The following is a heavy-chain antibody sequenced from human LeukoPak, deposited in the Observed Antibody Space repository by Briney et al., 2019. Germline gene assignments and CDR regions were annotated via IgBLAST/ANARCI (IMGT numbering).Heavy chain of an antibody. CDR3: ARDWEYSSSTVY. D-gene: IGHD6-6*01. J-gene: IGHJ4*02. Sequence: GGSLKLSCAASGFTFSTYWMSWVCQAPGKGLEWVANIKQDGSEKYYVDSVKGRFTISRDNAKNSLYLQMNSLRAEDTAVYYCARDWEYSSSTVYWGQGTLVTVSS. CDR1: GFTFSTYW. CDR2: IKQDGSEK. V-gene: IGHV3-7*04.